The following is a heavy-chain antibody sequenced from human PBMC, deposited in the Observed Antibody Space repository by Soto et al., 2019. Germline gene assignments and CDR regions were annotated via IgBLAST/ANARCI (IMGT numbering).Heavy chain of an antibody. Sequence: PGGSLRLSCVVSQFPFSRYWMRWVRQAPGKGLEWVAAINEDGTETYYAESVRGRLTISRDNSQNTLCLQMNSLRNEDTAVYYCARCIAVVRGEVDPGRKYYWYDFDFWGQGTTVTVSS. V-gene: IGHV3-7*03. J-gene: IGHJ4*03. CDR1: QFPFSRYW. CDR2: INEDGTET. CDR3: ARCIAVVRGEVDPGRKYYWYDFDF. D-gene: IGHD3-10*01.